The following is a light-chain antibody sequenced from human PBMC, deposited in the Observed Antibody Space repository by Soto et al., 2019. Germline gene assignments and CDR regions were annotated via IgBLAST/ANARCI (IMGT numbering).Light chain of an antibody. CDR3: QHDRAYSPSA. CDR2: KAS. CDR1: QSVSAW. J-gene: IGKJ1*01. V-gene: IGKV1-5*03. Sequence: DIQRTKSPSTLSASVGASVTITGRAIQSVSAWLAWFQQKPGKAPNVLIDKASTLESGLPSRFSGSGSGTECTLTISSLQPDDFATYDCQHDRAYSPSAVGQGTEVEIK.